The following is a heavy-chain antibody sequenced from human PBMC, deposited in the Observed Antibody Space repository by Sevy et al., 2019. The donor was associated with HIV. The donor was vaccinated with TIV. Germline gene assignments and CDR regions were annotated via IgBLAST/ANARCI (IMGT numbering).Heavy chain of an antibody. J-gene: IGHJ6*02. CDR1: GFTFTSYA. CDR3: AKGYCSGGSCPRDYYYYVMDV. CDR2: ISGSGRST. D-gene: IGHD2-15*01. Sequence: GGSLRLSCAASGFTFTSYAMNWVRQAPGKGLDWVSSISGSGRSTYYADSVEGRFTISRDNSKNTLSLQMNSLRADDTAVYYCAKGYCSGGSCPRDYYYYVMDVWGQGTTVTVSS. V-gene: IGHV3-23*01.